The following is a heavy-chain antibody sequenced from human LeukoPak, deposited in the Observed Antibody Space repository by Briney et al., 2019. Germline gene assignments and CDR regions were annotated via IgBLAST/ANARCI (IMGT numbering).Heavy chain of an antibody. CDR3: VRRGSSSLYYFDY. V-gene: IGHV1-46*01. J-gene: IGHJ4*02. Sequence: ASVKVSCKASGYTFTSFYMHWVRQAPGQGLEWMGIINPSGGSTTYAQKFQGRVTMTRDTSTSTVYMELSSLRSEDTAVYYCVRRGSSSLYYFDYRGQGTLVTVSS. CDR2: INPSGGST. CDR1: GYTFTSFY. D-gene: IGHD6-13*01.